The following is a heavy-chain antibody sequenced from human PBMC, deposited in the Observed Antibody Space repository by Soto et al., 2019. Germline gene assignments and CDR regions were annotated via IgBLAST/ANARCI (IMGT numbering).Heavy chain of an antibody. CDR1: GYTFTRSG. Sequence: GASVKVSCKASGYTFTRSGISWVRQAPGQGPEWMGGISSNNGDTNYAQKFQGRVTMTADTSTSTAYMELSSLRSEDTAVYYCARGNFWSGYYGPGDYYYYGMDVWGQGTTVTVSS. CDR3: ARGNFWSGYYGPGDYYYYGMDV. J-gene: IGHJ6*02. CDR2: ISSNNGDT. D-gene: IGHD3-3*01. V-gene: IGHV1-18*01.